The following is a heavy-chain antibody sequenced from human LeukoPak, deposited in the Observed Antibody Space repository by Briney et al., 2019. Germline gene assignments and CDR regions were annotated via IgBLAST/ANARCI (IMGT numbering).Heavy chain of an antibody. D-gene: IGHD6-13*01. J-gene: IGHJ4*02. CDR2: ISSSGRYR. CDR3: ARADSSSWFDY. Sequence: GGSLRLSCDASGFTFSDYYMTWIRQAPGKGLEWVSHISSSGRYRNYADSVKGRSTISRDNAKNSLYLQMNSLRADDTAVYYCARADSSSWFDYWGQGVLVTVSS. CDR1: GFTFSDYY. V-gene: IGHV3-11*05.